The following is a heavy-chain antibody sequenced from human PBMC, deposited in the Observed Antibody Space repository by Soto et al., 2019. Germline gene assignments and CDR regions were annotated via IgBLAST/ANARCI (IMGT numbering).Heavy chain of an antibody. CDR3: ARHQTSSGYYRSMAFDI. D-gene: IGHD3-22*01. J-gene: IGHJ3*02. CDR1: GGSISSSSYY. Sequence: SETLSLTCTVSGGSISSSSYYWGWIRQPPGKGLEWIGSIYYSGSTYYNPSLKSRVTISVDTSKNQFSLKLSSVTAADTAVYYCARHQTSSGYYRSMAFDIWGQGTMVTVSS. CDR2: IYYSGST. V-gene: IGHV4-39*01.